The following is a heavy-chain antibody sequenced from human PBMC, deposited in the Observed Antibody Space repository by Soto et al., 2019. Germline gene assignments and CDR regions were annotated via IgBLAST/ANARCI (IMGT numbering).Heavy chain of an antibody. CDR3: ARGRYGAY. D-gene: IGHD3-10*01. Sequence: QVHLVQSGAEVKKPGASVKVSCKGSGYGFTTYGITWVRQAPGQGLEWMAWISAHNGNTNYAQKLQGRVTVTRETSTSTAYMELRSLRSDDTAVYYCARGRYGAYWGQGALVTVSS. V-gene: IGHV1-18*01. CDR2: ISAHNGNT. CDR1: GYGFTTYG. J-gene: IGHJ4*02.